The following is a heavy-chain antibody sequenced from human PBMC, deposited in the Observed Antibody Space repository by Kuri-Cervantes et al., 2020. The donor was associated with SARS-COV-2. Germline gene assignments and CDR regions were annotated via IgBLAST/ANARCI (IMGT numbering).Heavy chain of an antibody. CDR3: ARGRNWFDP. J-gene: IGHJ5*02. CDR1: GYSFTSYW. Sequence: GGSLRLSCRGSGYSFTSYWIGWVRQMPGKGLEWMGIIYPGDSDTRYSPSFQGQVTISADKSISTAYLQWSTLTASDTAMYYCARGRNWFDPWCQGTLVTVSS. V-gene: IGHV5-51*06. CDR2: IYPGDSDT.